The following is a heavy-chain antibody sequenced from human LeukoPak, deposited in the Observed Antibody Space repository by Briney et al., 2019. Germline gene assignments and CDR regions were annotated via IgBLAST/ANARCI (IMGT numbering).Heavy chain of an antibody. Sequence: PGGSLRLSCAASGFTFSSYGMHWVRQAPGKGLEWVAVISYDGSNKYYADSVKGRFTISRDNSKNTLYLQMNSLRAEDTAVYYCAKGAVIANVWGQGTTVTVSS. CDR2: ISYDGSNK. CDR1: GFTFSSYG. J-gene: IGHJ6*02. CDR3: AKGAVIANV. V-gene: IGHV3-30*18. D-gene: IGHD6-13*01.